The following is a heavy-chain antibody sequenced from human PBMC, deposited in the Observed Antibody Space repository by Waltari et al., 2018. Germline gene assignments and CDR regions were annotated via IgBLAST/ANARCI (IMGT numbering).Heavy chain of an antibody. D-gene: IGHD2-2*02. CDR2: IRSEPDSDAT. CDR3: MCRSDTAIDADYFEF. Sequence: EVHLVESGGGLVRPGGSLKLSFAASGFGFRGAAVPWVRQASGQGLEWVGRIRSEPDSDATTFAGSLRGRVTISRDDSRKTAFLQMNSLKVEDTAVYYCMCRSDTAIDADYFEFWGQGTVVTVSS. CDR1: GFGFRGAA. J-gene: IGHJ4*01. V-gene: IGHV3-73*01.